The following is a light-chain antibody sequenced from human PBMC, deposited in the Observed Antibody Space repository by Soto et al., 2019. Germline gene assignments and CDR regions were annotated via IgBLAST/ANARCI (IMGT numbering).Light chain of an antibody. Sequence: QSALTQPPSASGSPGQSVTISCTGSSIDVGAYNYVSWYQQFPGKAPQIMIYEVNKRPSGVPDRFSGSKSGNTASLTVSGLQAEDEADYYCSSFAGSNTVIFGGGTQLTVL. J-gene: IGLJ2*01. V-gene: IGLV2-8*01. CDR1: SIDVGAYNY. CDR3: SSFAGSNTVI. CDR2: EVN.